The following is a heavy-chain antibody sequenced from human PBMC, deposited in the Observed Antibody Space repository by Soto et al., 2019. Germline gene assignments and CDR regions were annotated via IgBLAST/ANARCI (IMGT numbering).Heavy chain of an antibody. D-gene: IGHD3-10*01. CDR2: INPGNGDT. CDR1: GYTFTTYA. J-gene: IGHJ4*02. V-gene: IGHV1-3*01. Sequence: QVQLVQSGAEVKKPGASVKVSCKASGYTFTTYAMHWVRQAPGQRLEWVGWINPGNGDTTYSQKFQGRVTITRDTYERKVYMEMSSLRSEDTDVYYCARPHYFGSGTYWDYWGQGALVTVSS. CDR3: ARPHYFGSGTYWDY.